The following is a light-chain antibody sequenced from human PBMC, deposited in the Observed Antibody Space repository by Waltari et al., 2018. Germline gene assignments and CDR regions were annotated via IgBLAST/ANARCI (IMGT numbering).Light chain of an antibody. CDR2: GAS. CDR1: QSVSSN. J-gene: IGKJ3*01. V-gene: IGKV3-15*01. Sequence: EIVMTQSPATLSVSPGERATPSCRASQSVSSNLAWYQKKPGQAPRLLIYGASTRATGIPGRFSGSGSGTEFTLTISSLQSEDFAVYYCQQYNNWPPLVTFGPGTKVDIK. CDR3: QQYNNWPPLVT.